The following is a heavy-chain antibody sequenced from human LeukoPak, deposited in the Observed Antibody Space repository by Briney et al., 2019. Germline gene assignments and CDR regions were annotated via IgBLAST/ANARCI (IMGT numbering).Heavy chain of an antibody. CDR3: ARDSEYFDWSAFDY. J-gene: IGHJ4*02. CDR1: GFTFSSYW. CDR2: IKQDGSKT. V-gene: IGHV3-7*01. Sequence: GGSLRLSCAASGFTFSSYWMSWVRQAPGKGLEWVANIKQDGSKTYYADSVKGRFTITRDNAKNSLYLQMNSLRAEDTAVYYCARDSEYFDWSAFDYWGQGTLVTVSS. D-gene: IGHD3-9*01.